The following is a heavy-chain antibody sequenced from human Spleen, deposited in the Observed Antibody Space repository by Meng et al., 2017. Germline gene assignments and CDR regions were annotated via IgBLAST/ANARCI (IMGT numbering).Heavy chain of an antibody. J-gene: IGHJ4*02. CDR1: GYTFTDYS. CDR3: ARGVDYLWGGPPDY. CDR2: ISPYSGGA. D-gene: IGHD3-16*01. V-gene: IGHV1-2*06. Sequence: ASVKVSCKASGYTFTDYSIHWVRQAPGQGLEWMGRISPYSGGANYAHKFQGRVSMTSDTSISTAYIELCRLTSDDTAVYHCARGVDYLWGGPPDYWGQGTRVTVSS.